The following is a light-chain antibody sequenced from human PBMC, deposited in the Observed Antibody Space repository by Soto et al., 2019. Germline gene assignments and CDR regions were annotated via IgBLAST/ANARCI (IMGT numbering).Light chain of an antibody. Sequence: EIVMTQSPATLSVSPGERATLSCRASQSVSSNLAWHQQKPGQAPRILMYDASTRATGIPARFSGSGSGTGFTLTISSLQSEDFAIYYCQQYHNWPITFGQGTRLEI. CDR1: QSVSSN. CDR3: QQYHNWPIT. CDR2: DAS. V-gene: IGKV3-15*01. J-gene: IGKJ5*01.